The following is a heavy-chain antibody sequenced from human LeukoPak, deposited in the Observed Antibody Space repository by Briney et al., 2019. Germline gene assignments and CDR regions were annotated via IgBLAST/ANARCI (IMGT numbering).Heavy chain of an antibody. CDR1: GFTFSSSA. CDR2: ISGSGSGGST. D-gene: IGHD3-10*01. Sequence: GGSLRLSCAASGFTFSSSAMSWVRQAPGKGLEWVSSISGSGSGGSTYYADSVKGRFTISRDNSKNTLFLQMSSLRAEDTAVYYCAKGGFGRPFDYWGQGTLVTVSS. J-gene: IGHJ4*02. CDR3: AKGGFGRPFDY. V-gene: IGHV3-23*01.